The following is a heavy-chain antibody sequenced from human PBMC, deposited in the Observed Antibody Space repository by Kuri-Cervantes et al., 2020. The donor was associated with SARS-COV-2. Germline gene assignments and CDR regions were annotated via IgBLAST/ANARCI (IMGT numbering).Heavy chain of an antibody. V-gene: IGHV3-7*01. J-gene: IGHJ4*02. CDR3: ARARMAGPFDY. Sequence: GGSLRLSCAAPGFTFSSYWMSWVRQAPGKGLEWVANMKQDGSEKYYVDSVKGRFTISRDNAKNSLYLQMNSLRAEDTAVYYCARARMAGPFDYWGQGTLVTVSS. CDR1: GFTFSSYW. CDR2: MKQDGSEK. D-gene: IGHD5-24*01.